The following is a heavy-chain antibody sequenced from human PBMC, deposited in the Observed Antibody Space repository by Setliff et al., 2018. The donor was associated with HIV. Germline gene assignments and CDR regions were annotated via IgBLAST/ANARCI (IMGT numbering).Heavy chain of an antibody. J-gene: IGHJ4*02. CDR1: GFTFSDYD. CDR2: ISFGSGYI. D-gene: IGHD3-16*01. Sequence: GSLRLSCAASGFTFSDYDMNWVRQAPGKGLEWVSSISFGSGYIYYADSVKGRFTTSRDNAKNTLYLQMNSLRAEDTAVYYCARDGLREFDYWGQGILVTVSS. V-gene: IGHV3-21*01. CDR3: ARDGLREFDY.